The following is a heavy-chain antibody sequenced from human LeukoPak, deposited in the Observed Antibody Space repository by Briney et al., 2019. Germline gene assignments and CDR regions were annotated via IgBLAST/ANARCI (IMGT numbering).Heavy chain of an antibody. Sequence: ASVKVSCKASGYTFTSYGISWVRQAPGQGLEWMGWISAYNGNTNYAQKLQGRVTMTRDTSTSTVHMELSSLRSEDTAVYYCARDTKLDVDTAMVPDYWGQGTLVTVSS. CDR2: ISAYNGNT. J-gene: IGHJ4*02. CDR1: GYTFTSYG. V-gene: IGHV1-18*01. CDR3: ARDTKLDVDTAMVPDY. D-gene: IGHD5-18*01.